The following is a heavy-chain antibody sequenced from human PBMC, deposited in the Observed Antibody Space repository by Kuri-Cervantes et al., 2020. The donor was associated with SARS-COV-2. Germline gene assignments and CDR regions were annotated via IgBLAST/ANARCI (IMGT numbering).Heavy chain of an antibody. D-gene: IGHD3-3*01. CDR3: ARGARITILGVLIGEGENPFFDP. V-gene: IGHV1-2*04. Sequence: ASVNVSCKASGYTFTGYYIHWVRQAPGERLEWMGWINPNSGGTKYAQKFEGWVTLTRDTSIATAYMEVSRLRSDDTAVYYCARGARITILGVLIGEGENPFFDPWGQGTQVTVSS. J-gene: IGHJ5*02. CDR2: INPNSGGT. CDR1: GYTFTGYY.